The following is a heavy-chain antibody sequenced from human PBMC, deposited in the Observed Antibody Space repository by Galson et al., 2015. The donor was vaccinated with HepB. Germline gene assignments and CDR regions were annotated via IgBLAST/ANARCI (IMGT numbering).Heavy chain of an antibody. CDR1: GFTFSSYW. V-gene: IGHV3-74*01. CDR3: ARSRDGYNY. D-gene: IGHD5-24*01. CDR2: ISTDGSTT. Sequence: SLRLSCAASGFTFSSYWMHWVRQAPGKGLVWVSRISTDGSTTNYADSVKGRFTISRDNAQNTLYLQMNSLRAEDTAVYYCARSRDGYNYWGQGTLVTVSS. J-gene: IGHJ4*02.